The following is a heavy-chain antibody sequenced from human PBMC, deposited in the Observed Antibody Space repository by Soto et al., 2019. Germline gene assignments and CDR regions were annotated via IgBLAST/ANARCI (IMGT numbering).Heavy chain of an antibody. D-gene: IGHD1-1*01. CDR2: IYYTGNT. CDR1: GGSISSGGTGSY. J-gene: IGHJ4*02. Sequence: QVQLQESGPGLVKPSQTLSVTCTVSGGSISSGGTGSYWTWIRQLPGKGLEWIGYIYYTGNTYYNPSLKSRPTISIDTSENQISLKLTSVTAADTAVYFCASGHDAYKVRYWGQGTLVTVSS. V-gene: IGHV4-31*03. CDR3: ASGHDAYKVRY.